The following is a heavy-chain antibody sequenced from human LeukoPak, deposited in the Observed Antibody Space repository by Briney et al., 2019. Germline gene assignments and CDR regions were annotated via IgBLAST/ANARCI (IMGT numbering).Heavy chain of an antibody. CDR1: GGPISSSSYY. CDR3: ARDLDDYGGNSGAFDI. J-gene: IGHJ3*02. CDR2: IYYSGST. Sequence: SETLSLTCTVSGGPISSSSYYWGWIRQPPGKGLEWIGSIYYSGSTYYNPSLKSRVTISVDTSKNQFSLKLSSVTAADTAVYYCARDLDDYGGNSGAFDIWGQGTMVTVSS. V-gene: IGHV4-39*02. D-gene: IGHD4-23*01.